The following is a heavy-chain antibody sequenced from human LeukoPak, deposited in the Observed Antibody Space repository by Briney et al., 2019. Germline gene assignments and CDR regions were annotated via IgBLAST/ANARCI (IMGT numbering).Heavy chain of an antibody. V-gene: IGHV4-61*02. D-gene: IGHD6-6*01. CDR3: ARWSGSVTARNYYYYMDV. CDR1: GGSISSGGHY. J-gene: IGHJ6*03. CDR2: IYSTGST. Sequence: PSQTLSLTCTVSGGSISSGGHYWSWIRQPAGKGLEYLGRIYSTGSTNYNPSLKSRVTISVDTSKNQFSLKLSSVTAADTAVYYCARWSGSVTARNYYYYMDVWGEGTTVTVSS.